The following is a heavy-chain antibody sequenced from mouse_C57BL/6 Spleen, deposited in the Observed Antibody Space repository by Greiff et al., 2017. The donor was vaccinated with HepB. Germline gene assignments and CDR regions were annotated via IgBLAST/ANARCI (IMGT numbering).Heavy chain of an antibody. J-gene: IGHJ1*03. V-gene: IGHV5-17*01. Sequence: DVHLVGSGGGLVKPGGSLKLSCAASGFTFSDYGMHWVRQAPEKGLEWVAYISSGSSTIYYADTVKGRFTISRDNAKNTLFLQMTSLRSEDTAMYYCARNYGTLYFDVWGTGTTVTVSS. CDR2: ISSGSSTI. D-gene: IGHD2-1*01. CDR1: GFTFSDYG. CDR3: ARNYGTLYFDV.